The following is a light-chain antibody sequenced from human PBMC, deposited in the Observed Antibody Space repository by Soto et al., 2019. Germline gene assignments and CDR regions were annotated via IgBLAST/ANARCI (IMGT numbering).Light chain of an antibody. CDR1: SGDFGGYNY. V-gene: IGLV2-14*03. CDR3: NSYTNSNTLPV. J-gene: IGLJ1*01. Sequence: QCVLTQPASVYGSPGEWITISCTGASGDFGGYNYVSWYQQHPGKAPQLLIYGVTNRPSGVSNRFSGSKSGNTASLTISGLQADDEAEYYCNSYTNSNTLPVFGTGTKVTVL. CDR2: GVT.